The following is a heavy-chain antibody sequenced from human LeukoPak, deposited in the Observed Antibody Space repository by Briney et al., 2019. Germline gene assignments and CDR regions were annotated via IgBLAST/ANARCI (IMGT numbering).Heavy chain of an antibody. CDR1: GYTFTGYY. CDR2: INPNSGGT. J-gene: IGHJ6*02. V-gene: IGHV1-2*02. D-gene: IGHD3-16*01. Sequence: ASVKVSCKASGYTFTGYYMHWVRQAPGQGLEWMGWINPNSGGTNYAQKFQGRVTMTRDTSTSTVYMELSSLRSEDTAVYYCARDRVMGYYGMDVWGQGTTVTVSS. CDR3: ARDRVMGYYGMDV.